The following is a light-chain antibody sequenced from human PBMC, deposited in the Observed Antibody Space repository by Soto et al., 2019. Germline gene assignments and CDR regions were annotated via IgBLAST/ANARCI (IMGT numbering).Light chain of an antibody. CDR3: QHYTSDSCA. V-gene: IGKV1-5*01. CDR2: GAS. Sequence: DIQMTQSPSTLSASVGDRVTLTCRASESVGSLLAWYQQKPGKAPKLLIYGASSSLSGALSRFSGSGSGTEFTLTISSLQPDDSATSCRQHYTSDSCAFGKGTKVEFK. J-gene: IGKJ1*01. CDR1: ESVGSL.